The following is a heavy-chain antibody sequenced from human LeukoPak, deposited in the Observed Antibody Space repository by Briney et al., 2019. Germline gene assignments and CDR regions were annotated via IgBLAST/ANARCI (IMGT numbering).Heavy chain of an antibody. CDR3: ARGGSGYSSSSRIDY. J-gene: IGHJ4*02. CDR1: GYTFTSYG. D-gene: IGHD6-6*01. CDR2: INPNSGGT. Sequence: ASVKVSCKASGYTFTSYGISWVRQAPGQGLEWMGWINPNSGGTNYAQKFQGRVTMTRDTSISTAYMELSRLRSDDTAVYYCARGGSGYSSSSRIDYWGQGTLVTVSS. V-gene: IGHV1-2*02.